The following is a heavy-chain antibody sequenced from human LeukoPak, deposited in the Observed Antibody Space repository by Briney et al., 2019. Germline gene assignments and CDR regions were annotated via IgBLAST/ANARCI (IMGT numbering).Heavy chain of an antibody. Sequence: GESLKISCKGSGYSLTSYWIGWVRQMPGKGLEWMGIIYPGDSDTRYSPSFQGQVTISADKSISTAYLQWSSLKASDTAMYYCARLAYCGGDCYSSWFDPWGQGTLVTVSS. J-gene: IGHJ5*02. V-gene: IGHV5-51*01. D-gene: IGHD2-21*02. CDR1: GYSLTSYW. CDR2: IYPGDSDT. CDR3: ARLAYCGGDCYSSWFDP.